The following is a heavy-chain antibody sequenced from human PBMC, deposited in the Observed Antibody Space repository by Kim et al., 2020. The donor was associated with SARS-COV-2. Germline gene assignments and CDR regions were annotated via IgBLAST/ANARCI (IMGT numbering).Heavy chain of an antibody. D-gene: IGHD6-13*01. CDR3: AREYSNSSSSPFDY. CDR1: GDSITSNNW. J-gene: IGHJ4*02. V-gene: IGHV4-4*02. CDR2: IYHSGSV. Sequence: SETLSLTCGVSGDSITSNNWWSWVRQSPGKGLEWIGEIYHSGSVNYNPSMKSRVTILLDRSKNQFSLELRSVTAADTAVYFCAREYSNSSSSPFDYWGQG.